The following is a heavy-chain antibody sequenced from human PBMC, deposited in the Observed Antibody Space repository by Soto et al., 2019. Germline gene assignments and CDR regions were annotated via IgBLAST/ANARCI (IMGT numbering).Heavy chain of an antibody. D-gene: IGHD3-10*01. Sequence: QVQLVESGGGVVQPGRSLRLSCAASGFTFSSYGMHWVRQAPGKGLEWVAVISYDGSNKYYADSVKGRFTISRDNSKNTLYLQMNSLRAEDTAVYYCAKGYYYGSGSYHFDYWGQGTLVTVSS. V-gene: IGHV3-30*18. J-gene: IGHJ4*02. CDR1: GFTFSSYG. CDR2: ISYDGSNK. CDR3: AKGYYYGSGSYHFDY.